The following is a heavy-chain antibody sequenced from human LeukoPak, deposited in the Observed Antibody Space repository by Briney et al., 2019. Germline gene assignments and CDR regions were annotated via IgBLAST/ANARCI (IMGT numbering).Heavy chain of an antibody. CDR3: ARDYYYDSSGYIGGY. V-gene: IGHV3-11*01. CDR1: GFTFSDYY. CDR2: ISSSGSTI. Sequence: GGSLRLSCAASGFTFSDYYMSWIRQAPGKGLEWVSYISSSGSTIYYADSVKDRFTISRDNAKNSLYLQMNSLRAEDTAVYYCARDYYYDSSGYIGGYWGQGTLVTVSS. D-gene: IGHD3-22*01. J-gene: IGHJ4*02.